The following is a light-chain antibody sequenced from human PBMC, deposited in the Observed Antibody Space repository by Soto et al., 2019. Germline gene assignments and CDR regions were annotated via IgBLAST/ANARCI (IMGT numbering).Light chain of an antibody. J-gene: IGKJ1*01. V-gene: IGKV3-20*01. Sequence: EIVLTQSPGTLSLSPGERATLSCRASQSISSNYLAWHQQKPGQAPRLLIYGASNRATGVPDKFSGSGSGTDFTLTIDRLAPEDFAVYYCQQYDNFPRTLGPGTKVEFK. CDR2: GAS. CDR1: QSISSNY. CDR3: QQYDNFPRT.